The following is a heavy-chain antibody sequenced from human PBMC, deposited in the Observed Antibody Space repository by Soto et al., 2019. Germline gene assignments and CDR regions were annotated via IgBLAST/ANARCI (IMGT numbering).Heavy chain of an antibody. CDR1: GLSLSNGKLG. CDR2: IYWDDDK. V-gene: IGHV2-5*02. D-gene: IGHD1-7*01. J-gene: IGHJ5*02. Sequence: SGPTLVNPTETLTLTCTVSGLSLSNGKLGVSWIRQPPGKALEWLAHIYWDDDKRYSPSLKSRLTITKDTSKNQVVLTMTNMDPVDTATYYCAHRLGWNFYNWFDPWGQGTLVTVSS. CDR3: AHRLGWNFYNWFDP.